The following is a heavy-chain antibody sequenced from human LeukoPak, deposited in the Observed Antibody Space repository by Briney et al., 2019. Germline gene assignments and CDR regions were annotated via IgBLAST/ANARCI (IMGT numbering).Heavy chain of an antibody. CDR2: INANSGGT. Sequence: ASVNVSCKASVYTFTGYYMHWVRQAPGQELECMGWINANSGGTNYAQKFQGRVTMPRDTSISTAYMQLSRLRSDHTAVHYFAREDSPGLEYFHHWGQGTLVTVSS. D-gene: IGHD3-22*01. CDR1: VYTFTGYY. CDR3: AREDSPGLEYFHH. V-gene: IGHV1-2*02. J-gene: IGHJ1*01.